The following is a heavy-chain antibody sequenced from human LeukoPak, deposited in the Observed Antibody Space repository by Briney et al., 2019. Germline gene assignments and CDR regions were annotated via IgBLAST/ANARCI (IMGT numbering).Heavy chain of an antibody. J-gene: IGHJ4*02. Sequence: GGSLRLSCAASGFTFRSHAMSWVRQAPGKGLEWVSSISSSSSYIYYADSVKGRFTISRDNAKNSLYLQMNSLRAEDTAVYYCAMEGYSGNYPAYWGQGTLVTVSS. D-gene: IGHD1-26*01. V-gene: IGHV3-21*01. CDR1: GFTFRSHA. CDR3: AMEGYSGNYPAY. CDR2: ISSSSSYI.